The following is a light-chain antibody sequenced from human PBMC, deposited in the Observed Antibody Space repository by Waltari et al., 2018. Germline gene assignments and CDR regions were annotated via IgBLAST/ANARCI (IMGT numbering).Light chain of an antibody. V-gene: IGLV6-57*01. CDR2: DDN. CDR1: SGFSVSNY. Sequence: FMLTQPQPVSESPGKTVTISCTRSSGFSVSNYVQWYQQRPGSSPTTVIYDDNQRPSGVPDRFSGSIDSSSNSASPTISGLRTEDEADYYCQSYDSDTQVFGGGTKLTVV. CDR3: QSYDSDTQV. J-gene: IGLJ2*01.